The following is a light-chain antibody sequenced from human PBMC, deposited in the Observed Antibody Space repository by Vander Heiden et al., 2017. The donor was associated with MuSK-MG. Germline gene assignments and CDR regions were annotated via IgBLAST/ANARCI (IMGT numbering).Light chain of an antibody. CDR2: DNN. V-gene: IGLV1-40*01. CDR3: QSYDSSLSGSV. Sequence: QSVLTQPPSVSGAPGQRVTISCTGSSSNIGAGYDVHWYQQLPGTAPKLLIYDNNNRPSGVPDRFSGSKSGTSAFLAITGLQAEDEADYYCQSYDSSLSGSVFGGGTKLTVL. CDR1: SSNIGAGYD. J-gene: IGLJ2*01.